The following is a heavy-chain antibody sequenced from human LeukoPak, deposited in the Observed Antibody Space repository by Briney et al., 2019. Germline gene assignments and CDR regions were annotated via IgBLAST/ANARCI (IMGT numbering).Heavy chain of an antibody. CDR3: VRDTPGGSYGDYDY. V-gene: IGHV4-4*02. CDR1: GFTFSSYNM. D-gene: IGHD4-17*01. J-gene: IGHJ4*02. Sequence: GSLRLSCAASGFTFSSYNMNWVRQPPGKVLEWIGEIYHNGNTGYNPSLKSRVTISVDKSKNQFSLSLTSVTAADTAVYYCVRDTPGGSYGDYDYWGQGTLVTVSS. CDR2: IYHNGNT.